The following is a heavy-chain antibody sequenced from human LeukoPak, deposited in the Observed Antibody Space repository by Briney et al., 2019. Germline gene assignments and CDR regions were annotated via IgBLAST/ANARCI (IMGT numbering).Heavy chain of an antibody. D-gene: IGHD2-2*02. CDR1: GGTFSGYA. Sequence: SVKVSCKASGGTFSGYAISWVRQAPGQGLEWMGGIIPIFGTANYAQKFQGRVTITADESTSTAYMELSSLRSEDTAVYYCARDPIHYCSSTSCYTNWFDPWGQGTLVTVSS. J-gene: IGHJ5*02. CDR2: IIPIFGTA. V-gene: IGHV1-69*13. CDR3: ARDPIHYCSSTSCYTNWFDP.